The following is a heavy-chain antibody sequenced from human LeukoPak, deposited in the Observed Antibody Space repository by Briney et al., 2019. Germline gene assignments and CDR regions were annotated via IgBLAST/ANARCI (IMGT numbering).Heavy chain of an antibody. V-gene: IGHV3-23*01. CDR3: AKGHSRRGRHRMYSSSSSGFDY. CDR2: ISDSGGST. Sequence: PGGSLRLSCAASGFTFSNYAMTWVRQAPGRGLEWVSDISDSGGSTYYADSVKGRFTISRDNSKNTLYLQMNSLRAEATAVYYCAKGHSRRGRHRMYSSSSSGFDYWGQGPLVTVSS. D-gene: IGHD6-6*01. J-gene: IGHJ4*02. CDR1: GFTFSNYA.